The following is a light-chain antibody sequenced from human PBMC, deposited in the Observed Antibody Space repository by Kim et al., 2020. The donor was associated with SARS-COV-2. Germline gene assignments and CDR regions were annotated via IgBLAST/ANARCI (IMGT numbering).Light chain of an antibody. CDR3: AAWDDSLSGPWV. Sequence: RITISCSGSSSNIESNYVYWYQHLPGAAPKLLIYENYERPSGVPDRFSGSKSGTSASLAISGLRSEDEGDYYCAAWDDSLSGPWVFGGGTK. CDR2: ENY. J-gene: IGLJ3*02. CDR1: SSNIESNY. V-gene: IGLV1-47*01.